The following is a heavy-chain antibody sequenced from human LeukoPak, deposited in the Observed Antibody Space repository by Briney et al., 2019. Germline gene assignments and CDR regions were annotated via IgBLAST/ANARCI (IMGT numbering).Heavy chain of an antibody. J-gene: IGHJ4*02. CDR1: GGSFSGYY. CDR2: INHSGST. CDR3: ARLGKYSSSWYFGYYFDY. D-gene: IGHD6-13*01. V-gene: IGHV4-34*01. Sequence: SETLSLTCAVYGGSFSGYYWSWIRQPPGKGLEWIGEINHSGSTNYNPSLKSRVTISVDTSKNQFSLKLSSVTAADTAVYYCARLGKYSSSWYFGYYFDYWGQGTLVTVSS.